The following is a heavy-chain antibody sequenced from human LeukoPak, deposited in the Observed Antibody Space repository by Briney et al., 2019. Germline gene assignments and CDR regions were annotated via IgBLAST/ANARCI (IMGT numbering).Heavy chain of an antibody. Sequence: GASVKVSCKAPGGTFSSYAISWVRQAPGQGLEWMGMIYPRDGSTSYAQRFQDRVTVTRDTSTSTVHMELSGLRSEDTAVYYCARDQEGFDYWGQGTLVTVSS. CDR1: GGTFSSYA. V-gene: IGHV1-46*01. J-gene: IGHJ4*02. CDR3: ARDQEGFDY. CDR2: IYPRDGST.